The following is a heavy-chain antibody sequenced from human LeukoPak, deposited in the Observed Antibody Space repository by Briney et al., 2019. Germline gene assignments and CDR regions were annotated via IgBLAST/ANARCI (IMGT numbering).Heavy chain of an antibody. Sequence: SETLSLTCTVSGGSINSGSYYWSWIRQPAGKGLEWIGRIYTSGSTNYNPSLKSRVTISVDTSKNQFSLKLSSVTAADTAVYYCARVSSSSSEPHDYWGQGTLVTVSS. J-gene: IGHJ4*02. CDR1: GGSINSGSYY. D-gene: IGHD6-6*01. CDR2: IYTSGST. V-gene: IGHV4-61*02. CDR3: ARVSSSSSEPHDY.